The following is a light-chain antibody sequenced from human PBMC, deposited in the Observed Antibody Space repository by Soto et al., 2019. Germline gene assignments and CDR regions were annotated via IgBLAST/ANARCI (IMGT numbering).Light chain of an antibody. V-gene: IGKV1-39*01. CDR1: QSISSY. Sequence: DIQMTQYPSSLSASVGDRVTITCRASQSISSYLNWYQQKPGKAPKLLIYAASSLQSGVPSGFSGSGSGTDFTLTISSLQPDDFATYFCQQYSDYSRTFGQGTKVDI. CDR2: AAS. J-gene: IGKJ1*01. CDR3: QQYSDYSRT.